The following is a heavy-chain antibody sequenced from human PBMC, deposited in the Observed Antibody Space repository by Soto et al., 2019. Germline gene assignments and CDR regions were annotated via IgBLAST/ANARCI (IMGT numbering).Heavy chain of an antibody. Sequence: GGSLRLSCAASGFTFSSYWMSWVRQAPGKGLEWVANIKQDGSEKYYVDSVKGRFTISRDNAKNSLYLQMNSLRAEDTAVYYCARDPGYCSGGSCYRYFDYWGQGTLVTVSS. V-gene: IGHV3-7*01. J-gene: IGHJ4*02. CDR3: ARDPGYCSGGSCYRYFDY. D-gene: IGHD2-15*01. CDR2: IKQDGSEK. CDR1: GFTFSSYW.